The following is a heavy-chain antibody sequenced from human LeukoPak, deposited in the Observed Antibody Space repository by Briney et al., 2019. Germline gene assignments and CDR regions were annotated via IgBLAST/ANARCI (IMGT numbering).Heavy chain of an antibody. CDR1: AAFINSDTYY. D-gene: IGHD1/OR15-1a*01. J-gene: IGHJ4*02. V-gene: IGHV4-39*07. Sequence: SETLPLTCTVSAAFINSDTYYWGWIRQPPGRGLEGIGTHSHSGSAYYNPSLRSRITMSLDTSENQLSLKLYSVTAADTAIYYCARYQTGTMFAVWGQGTLVTISS. CDR3: ARYQTGTMFAV. CDR2: HSHSGSA.